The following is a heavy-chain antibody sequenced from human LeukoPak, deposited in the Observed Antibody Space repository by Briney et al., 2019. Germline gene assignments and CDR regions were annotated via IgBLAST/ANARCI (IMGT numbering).Heavy chain of an antibody. CDR1: GGSISSYY. CDR3: ARDKQHAAGAFDI. CDR2: IYYSGST. D-gene: IGHD6-13*01. Sequence: SETLSLTCTLSGGSISSYYWSWIRQPPGKGREWIGYIYYSGSTNYNPSLKSRVTISVDTSKNQFSLKLSSVTAADTAVYYCARDKQHAAGAFDIWGQGTMVTVSS. V-gene: IGHV4-59*01. J-gene: IGHJ3*02.